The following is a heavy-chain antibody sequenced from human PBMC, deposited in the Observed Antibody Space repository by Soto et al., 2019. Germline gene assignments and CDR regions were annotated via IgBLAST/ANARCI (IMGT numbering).Heavy chain of an antibody. CDR1: GGTFSSYA. CDR2: IIPIFGTA. V-gene: IGHV1-69*13. J-gene: IGHJ6*02. CDR3: ASSVRGSYAYYYYYGMDV. Sequence: SVKVSCKASGGTFSSYAISWVRQAPGQGLEWMGGIIPIFGTANYAQKFQGRVTITADESTSTAYMELSSLRSEDTAVYCCASSVRGSYAYYYYYGMDVWGQGTTVTVSS. D-gene: IGHD1-26*01.